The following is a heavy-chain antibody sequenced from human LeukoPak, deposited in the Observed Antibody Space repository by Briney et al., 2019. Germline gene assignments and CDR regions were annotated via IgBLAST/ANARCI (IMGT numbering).Heavy chain of an antibody. CDR3: TRSDGYGLVGI. CDR2: IYSSGST. D-gene: IGHD3-10*01. J-gene: IGHJ3*01. CDR1: GGSISSYY. V-gene: IGHV4-59*12. Sequence: SETLSLTCTVSGGSISSYYWSWIRQPPGKTLEWIGSIYSSGSTYYNSSLKSRVIILIDTSKNHFSLTLSSVTAADTAVYYCTRSDGYGLVGIWGQGTMVTVSS.